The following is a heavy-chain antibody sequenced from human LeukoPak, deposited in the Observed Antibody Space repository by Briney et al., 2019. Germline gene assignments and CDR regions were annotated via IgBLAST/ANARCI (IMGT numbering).Heavy chain of an antibody. Sequence: GVSLRLSCAASGLTLSRYWRTCVRQAPGEGVEWVANINQDGSTKYYVDSVQGRFTISRDNARISLYLQMNSLRAEDTAVYYCATDRGYLQFDYWGQGTLVTVSS. CDR1: GLTLSRYW. CDR2: INQDGSTK. CDR3: ATDRGYLQFDY. D-gene: IGHD5-24*01. J-gene: IGHJ4*02. V-gene: IGHV3-7*01.